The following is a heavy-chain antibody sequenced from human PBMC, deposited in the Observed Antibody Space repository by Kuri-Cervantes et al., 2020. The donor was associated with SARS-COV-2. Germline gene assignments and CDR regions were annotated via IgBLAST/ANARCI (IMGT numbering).Heavy chain of an antibody. V-gene: IGHV1-18*04. CDR2: ISAYNGNT. CDR3: ASFRSAFDI. CDR1: GYTFTSYY. J-gene: IGHJ3*02. Sequence: ASVKVSCKASGYTFTSYYMHWARQAPGQGLEWMGWISAYNGNTNYAQKLQGRVTMTTDTSTSTAYMELRSLRSDDTAVYYCASFRSAFDIWGQGTMVTVSS.